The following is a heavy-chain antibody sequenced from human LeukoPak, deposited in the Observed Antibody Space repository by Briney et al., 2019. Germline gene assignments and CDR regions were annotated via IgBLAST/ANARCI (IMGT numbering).Heavy chain of an antibody. Sequence: SGVTFSSYXXHWGRQATGKXXEWVSAICTAGDTYYPGSVKGRFTISRENAKNSFYLQMNSLRAGDTAVYFCARRSRSVGSYSDAFDLWGQGTMVTVSS. CDR2: ICTAGDT. J-gene: IGHJ3*01. CDR3: ARRSRSVGSYSDAFDL. V-gene: IGHV3-13*01. D-gene: IGHD3-22*01. CDR1: GVTFSSYX.